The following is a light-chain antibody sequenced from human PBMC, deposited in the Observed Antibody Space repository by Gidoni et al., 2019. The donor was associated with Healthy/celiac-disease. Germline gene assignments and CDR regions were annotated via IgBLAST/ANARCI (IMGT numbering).Light chain of an antibody. CDR1: SSDVGGYND. Sequence: QSALTQPASVSGSPRQSITISCTGTSSDVGGYNDVSWYQQHPGKAPKLMIYDVSNRPSGVSNRFSGSKSGNTASLTISGLQAEDEADYYCSSYTSSSTVVFGGGTKLTVL. V-gene: IGLV2-14*01. CDR2: DVS. CDR3: SSYTSSSTVV. J-gene: IGLJ2*01.